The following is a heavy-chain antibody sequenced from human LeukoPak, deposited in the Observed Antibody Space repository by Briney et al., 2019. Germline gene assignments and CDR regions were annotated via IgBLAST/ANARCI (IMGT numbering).Heavy chain of an antibody. D-gene: IGHD2-15*01. CDR3: ARELLGHMDV. Sequence: SQTLSLTCTVSGGSISSGSYYWSWIRQPAGKGLEWIGRIYTSGSTNYNPSLKSRVTISVDTSKNQFSLKLSFVTAADTAVYYCARELLGHMDVWGKGTTVTVSS. J-gene: IGHJ6*03. V-gene: IGHV4-61*02. CDR2: IYTSGST. CDR1: GGSISSGSYY.